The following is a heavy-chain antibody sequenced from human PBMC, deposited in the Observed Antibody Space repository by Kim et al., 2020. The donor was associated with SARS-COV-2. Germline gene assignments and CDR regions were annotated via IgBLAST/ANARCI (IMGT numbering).Heavy chain of an antibody. J-gene: IGHJ3*02. CDR3: TRVPGPTLAFWDAYDI. D-gene: IGHD3-3*02. V-gene: IGHV3-73*01. Sequence: GGPLRLSCAASGFSFSDSAMHWVRQASGKGLEWVGRIRSKANSYATTYAASVKGRFTISRNDSKNAAYLQMNSLKTEDTAVYYCTRVPGPTLAFWDAYDIGGQRTMVTVSS. CDR1: GFSFSDSA. CDR2: IRSKANSYAT.